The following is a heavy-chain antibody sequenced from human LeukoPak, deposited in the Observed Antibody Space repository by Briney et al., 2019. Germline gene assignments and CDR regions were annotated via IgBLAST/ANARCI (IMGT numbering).Heavy chain of an antibody. J-gene: IGHJ4*02. V-gene: IGHV4-28*03. D-gene: IGHD3-10*01. CDR1: GYSITSSSW. Sequence: SETLSLTRAVSGYSITSSSWWGWIRQPPGKGLEWIGYIYHSGTTYYNPSLQSRVTMSVDTSKNQFSLKLSSVTAADTAVYYCARGETYYYGSGSYYTYIYYFDYWGQGTLVTVSS. CDR3: ARGETYYYGSGSYYTYIYYFDY. CDR2: IYHSGTT.